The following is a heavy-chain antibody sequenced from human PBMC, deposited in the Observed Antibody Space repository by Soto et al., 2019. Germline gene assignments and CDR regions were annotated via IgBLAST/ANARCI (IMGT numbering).Heavy chain of an antibody. D-gene: IGHD3-22*01. CDR1: GGSISSSSYY. V-gene: IGHV4-39*02. CDR2: IYYSGST. CDR3: AREPKSLGMIVVVIRGYYFDY. Sequence: QLQLQESGPGLVKPSETLSLTCTVSGGSISSSSYYWGWIRQPPGKGLEWIGSIYYSGSTYYNPSLKSRVTISVDTSKNQFSLKLSSVTAADTAVYYCAREPKSLGMIVVVIRGYYFDYWGQGTLVTVSS. J-gene: IGHJ4*02.